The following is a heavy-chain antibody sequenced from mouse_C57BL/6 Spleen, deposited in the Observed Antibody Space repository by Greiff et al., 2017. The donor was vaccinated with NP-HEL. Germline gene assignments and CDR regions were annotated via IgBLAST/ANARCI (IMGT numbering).Heavy chain of an antibody. CDR2: INPYNGDT. Sequence: EVKLVESGPELVKPGASVKISCKASGYSFTGYFMNWVKQSHGKSLEWIGRINPYNGDTFYNQKFKGKATLTVDKSSSTAHMELRSLTSEDFAVYYCARRAGDGYYEDYFDYWGQGTTLTVSS. CDR3: ARRAGDGYYEDYFDY. V-gene: IGHV1-37*01. CDR1: GYSFTGYF. J-gene: IGHJ2*01. D-gene: IGHD2-3*01.